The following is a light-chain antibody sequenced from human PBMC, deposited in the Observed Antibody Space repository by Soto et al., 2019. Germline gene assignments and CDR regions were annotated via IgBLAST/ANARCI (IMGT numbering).Light chain of an antibody. J-gene: IGKJ1*01. CDR1: QSVLYSSNNKNY. CDR2: WAS. CDR3: QQYYTTPWT. Sequence: DIVMTPSPDSLAVSLGERATINCKSRQSVLYSSNNKNYLAWYQQKPGQPPKALIYWASTRESGVPDRFSGSGSGTDFTLTITSLQDEDVAVYYCQQYYTTPWTFGQGTKVDIK. V-gene: IGKV4-1*01.